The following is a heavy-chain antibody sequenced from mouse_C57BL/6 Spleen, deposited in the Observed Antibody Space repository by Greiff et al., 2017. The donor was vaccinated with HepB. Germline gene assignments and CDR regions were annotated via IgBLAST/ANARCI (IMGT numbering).Heavy chain of an antibody. CDR2: ISYDGSN. Sequence: EVKLVESGPGLVKPSQSLSLTCSVTGYSITSGYYWNWIRQFPGNKLEWMGYISYDGSNNYNPSLKNRISITRDTSKNQFFLKLNSVTTEDTATYYCAAYYSNLRFAYWGQGTLVTVSA. CDR3: AAYYSNLRFAY. CDR1: GYSITSGYY. J-gene: IGHJ3*01. D-gene: IGHD2-5*01. V-gene: IGHV3-6*01.